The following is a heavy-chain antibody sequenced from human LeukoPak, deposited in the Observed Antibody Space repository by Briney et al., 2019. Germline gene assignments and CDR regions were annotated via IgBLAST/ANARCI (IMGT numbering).Heavy chain of an antibody. CDR3: AREPDYGDYPFDY. D-gene: IGHD4-17*01. CDR1: GGTFSSYA. CDR2: IIPIFGTA. J-gene: IGHJ4*02. V-gene: IGHV1-69*05. Sequence: ASVKVSCKASGGTFSSYAISWVRQAPGQGLEWMGRIIPIFGTANYAQKFQGRVTITTDESTSTAYMELSSLRSEDTAVYYCAREPDYGDYPFDYWGQGTLVTVSS.